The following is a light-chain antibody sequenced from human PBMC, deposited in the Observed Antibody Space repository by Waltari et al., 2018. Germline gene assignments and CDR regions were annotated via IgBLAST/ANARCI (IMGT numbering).Light chain of an antibody. CDR1: QSVSRS. V-gene: IGKV3-20*01. Sequence: EIVLTQSPGTLSLSPGERATLSCRASQSVSRSLAWYQQKPCQAPRLLIYDASSRTTGIPYRFSGSGSGTDFSLTISSLEPEDFAVYYCQKYVDLPATFGQGTKVEIK. CDR3: QKYVDLPAT. J-gene: IGKJ1*01. CDR2: DAS.